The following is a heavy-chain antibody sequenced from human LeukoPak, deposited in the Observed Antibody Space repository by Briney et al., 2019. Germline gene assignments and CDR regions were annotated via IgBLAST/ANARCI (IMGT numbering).Heavy chain of an antibody. Sequence: GESLKISWKGSAYSFTTYWSGGSRQIPGKGLEGMRIVYPDDSDTRYSPSFQGQVTISADKSISTAYLQWYSLEASDTAMYYCASGGNSGYFGSWGQGTLVTVSS. D-gene: IGHD4-23*01. V-gene: IGHV5-51*01. CDR3: ASGGNSGYFGS. J-gene: IGHJ4*02. CDR2: VYPDDSDT. CDR1: AYSFTTYW.